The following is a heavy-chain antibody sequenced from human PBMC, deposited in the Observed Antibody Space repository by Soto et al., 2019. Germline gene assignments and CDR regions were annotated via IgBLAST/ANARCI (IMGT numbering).Heavy chain of an antibody. D-gene: IGHD2-15*01. CDR1: GFTFTNYA. J-gene: IGHJ6*02. V-gene: IGHV3-23*01. Sequence: HPVGSLRLSCAASGFTFTNYAMNWVRQAPGKGLEWVSVISGSGETTYYADSVKGRFTISRDNSKNTLYLQMNSLRAEDTAVYFCAKDFGDIVVVVLAPYGMDVWGQGTTVTVSS. CDR3: AKDFGDIVVVVLAPYGMDV. CDR2: ISGSGETT.